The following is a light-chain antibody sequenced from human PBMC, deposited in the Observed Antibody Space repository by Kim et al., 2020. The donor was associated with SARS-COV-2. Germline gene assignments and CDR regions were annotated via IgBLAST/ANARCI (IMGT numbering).Light chain of an antibody. Sequence: AIQMTQSPSSLSASVGDRVTITCRPSQAIRFDLGWYQQKPGKAPKLLIYGTSTLQSGVPSRFSGSTSGTDFTLTISSLQPEDFATYYCLQVDSYPYSFGQGTKLEI. CDR3: LQVDSYPYS. V-gene: IGKV1-6*01. J-gene: IGKJ2*03. CDR1: QAIRFD. CDR2: GTS.